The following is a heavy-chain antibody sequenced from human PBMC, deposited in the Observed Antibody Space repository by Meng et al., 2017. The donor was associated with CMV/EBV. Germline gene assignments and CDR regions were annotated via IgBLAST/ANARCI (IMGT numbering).Heavy chain of an antibody. Sequence: SETLSLTCTVSGGSISSYYWSWIRQPPGKGLEWIGYIYYSVSTNYNPSLKSRVTISVDTAKNQFSLKLSSVTAADTAVYYCARDMTGFDYWGQGTLVTVSS. CDR2: IYYSVST. CDR1: GGSISSYY. V-gene: IGHV4-59*01. D-gene: IGHD1-14*01. CDR3: ARDMTGFDY. J-gene: IGHJ4*02.